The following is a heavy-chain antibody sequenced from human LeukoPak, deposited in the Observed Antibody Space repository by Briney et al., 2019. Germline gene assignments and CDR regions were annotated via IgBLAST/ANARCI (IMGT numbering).Heavy chain of an antibody. Sequence: SETLSLTCAVYGGSFSGYYWSWIRQPPGKGLEWIGEINHSGSTNYNPSLKSRVTISVDTSKNQFSLKLSSVTVADTAVYYCARSSRVAGNWDYWGQGTLVTVSS. CDR3: ARSSRVAGNWDY. CDR2: INHSGST. V-gene: IGHV4-34*01. J-gene: IGHJ4*02. CDR1: GGSFSGYY. D-gene: IGHD6-19*01.